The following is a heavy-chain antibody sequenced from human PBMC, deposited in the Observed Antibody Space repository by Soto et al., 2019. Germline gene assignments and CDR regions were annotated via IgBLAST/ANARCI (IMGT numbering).Heavy chain of an antibody. J-gene: IGHJ6*02. CDR2: INGGNGNT. D-gene: IGHD3-9*01. CDR1: SYTFMNYA. V-gene: IGHV1-3*01. CDR3: ARDGPIYDILSARYFYGMDV. Sequence: SVKVSFKANSYTFMNYAMHWVRQAPGQGLEWMGWINGGNGNTKYSQKFQGRVTITRDTSASTAYMELSSLRSEDTAVYYRARDGPIYDILSARYFYGMDVWGQGTTVTVSS.